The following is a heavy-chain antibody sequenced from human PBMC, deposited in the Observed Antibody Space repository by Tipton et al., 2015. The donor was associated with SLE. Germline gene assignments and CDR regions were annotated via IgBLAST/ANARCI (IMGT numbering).Heavy chain of an antibody. V-gene: IGHV4-39*07. CDR3: ARDLSSRLIIVVVAAFDI. CDR2: IHYSGTT. Sequence: TLSLTCTVSGGSISNSDYFWGWVRQSPEKGFEWIGIIHYSGTTYYNPSLKSRVTISVDTSKNQFSLKVNSLTAADTAVYYCARDLSSRLIIVVVAAFDIWGQGTTVIVSS. D-gene: IGHD3-22*01. J-gene: IGHJ3*02. CDR1: GGSISNSDYF.